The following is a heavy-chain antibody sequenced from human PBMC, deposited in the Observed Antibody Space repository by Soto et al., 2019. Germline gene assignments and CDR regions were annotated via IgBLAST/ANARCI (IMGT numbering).Heavy chain of an antibody. CDR2: IWHDGGKK. CDR1: GFTFNTYG. CDR3: ARDLGQGNGPFDY. J-gene: IGHJ4*02. Sequence: QVPLVESGGGVVQPGRSLRLSCAASGFTFNTYGMHWVRQAPGKGLEWVAVIWHDGGKKYYADSAKGRFTISRDNSKNTLFLQMNSLRAEDTAVYYCARDLGQGNGPFDYWGQGTLVTVSS. D-gene: IGHD1-26*01. V-gene: IGHV3-33*01.